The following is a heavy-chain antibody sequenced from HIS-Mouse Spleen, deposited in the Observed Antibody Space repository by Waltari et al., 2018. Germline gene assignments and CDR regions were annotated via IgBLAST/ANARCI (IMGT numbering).Heavy chain of an antibody. CDR2: ISYDGSNK. D-gene: IGHD5-18*01. Sequence: QVQLVESGGGVVQPGRSLRLSCAASGFTFSSYGMHWVRQAPGKGLGWVAVISYDGSNKYYADSVKGRFTISRDNSKNTLYLQMNSLRAEDTAVYYCAKNGLKRGYSYGFHRTYLDYWGQGTLVTVSS. V-gene: IGHV3-30*18. J-gene: IGHJ4*02. CDR3: AKNGLKRGYSYGFHRTYLDY. CDR1: GFTFSSYG.